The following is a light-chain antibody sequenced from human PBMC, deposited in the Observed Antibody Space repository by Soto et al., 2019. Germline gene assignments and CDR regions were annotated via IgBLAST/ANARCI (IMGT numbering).Light chain of an antibody. J-gene: IGLJ2*01. Sequence: QSVLTQPPSASGTPGQRVTISCSGSSSNIGNNYVYWYQHLPETAPKLLIYSNNQRPSGVPDRFSASKSGSSASLAISGLRSEDEADYYCAVWDDSLNKVFGGGTKLTVL. CDR2: SNN. V-gene: IGLV1-47*02. CDR1: SSNIGNNY. CDR3: AVWDDSLNKV.